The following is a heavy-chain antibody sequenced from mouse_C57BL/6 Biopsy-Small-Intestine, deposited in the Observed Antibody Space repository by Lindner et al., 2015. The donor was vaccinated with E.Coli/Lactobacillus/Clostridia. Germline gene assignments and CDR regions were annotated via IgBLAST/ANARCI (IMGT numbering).Heavy chain of an antibody. CDR2: ILPGIGSA. CDR3: AKQGTTDFDY. V-gene: IGHV1-9*01. CDR1: GYTFTGNW. D-gene: IGHD1-1*01. Sequence: VQLQESGAELMKPGASVKLSCKATGYTFTGNWIEWVKQRPGHGLEWIGQILPGIGSAHYNEKFKGKATFTADTSSNAAYTHLSSLTTEDSAIYYCAKQGTTDFDYWGQGTTLTVSS. J-gene: IGHJ2*01.